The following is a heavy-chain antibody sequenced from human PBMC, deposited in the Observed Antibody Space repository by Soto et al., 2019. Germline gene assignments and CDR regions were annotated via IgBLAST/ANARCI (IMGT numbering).Heavy chain of an antibody. Sequence: GASVKVSCKASGYTFTSYYMHWVRQAPGQGLEWMGIINPSGGNTKYSQKFQGRVTITRDTSASTAYMELSSLRSEDTAVYYCARSAEWWYLDYWGQGTLVTVSS. CDR1: GYTFTSYY. CDR3: ARSAEWWYLDY. V-gene: IGHV1-46*01. CDR2: INPSGGNT. D-gene: IGHD2-15*01. J-gene: IGHJ4*02.